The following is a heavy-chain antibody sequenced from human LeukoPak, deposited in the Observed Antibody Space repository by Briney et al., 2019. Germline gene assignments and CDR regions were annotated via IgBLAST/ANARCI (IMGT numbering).Heavy chain of an antibody. CDR3: AREYYDSGGYWHLFDY. D-gene: IGHD3-22*01. J-gene: IGHJ4*02. CDR2: ISYDGSNK. V-gene: IGHV3-30-3*01. Sequence: GGSLRLSCAASGFTFSSYAMHWVRQAPGKGLEWVAVISYDGSNKYYADSVKGRFTISRDNSKNTLYLQMNSLRAEDTAVYYCAREYYDSGGYWHLFDYWGQGTLVTVSS. CDR1: GFTFSSYA.